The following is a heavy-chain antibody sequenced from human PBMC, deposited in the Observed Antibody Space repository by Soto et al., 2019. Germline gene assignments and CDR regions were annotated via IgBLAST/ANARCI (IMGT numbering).Heavy chain of an antibody. Sequence: GGSLRLSCAASGFTLSTYDMNWVRQAQGKGLEWVSAISDSGDTTYFADSVKGRFTISRDNSKNTLYLQMNSLRAEDTALYYCAKEGFDSWGQGTLVTVSS. CDR1: GFTLSTYD. J-gene: IGHJ4*02. V-gene: IGHV3-23*01. CDR2: ISDSGDTT. CDR3: AKEGFDS.